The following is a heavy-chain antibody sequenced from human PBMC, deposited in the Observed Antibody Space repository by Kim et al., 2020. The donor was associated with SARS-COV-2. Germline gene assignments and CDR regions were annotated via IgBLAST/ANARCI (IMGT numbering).Heavy chain of an antibody. V-gene: IGHV3-11*06. Sequence: KSRFTISRDNDKNSLYLQMNSLRAEDTAVYYCARDGTTSDYYYDSSGFDYWGQGTLVTVSS. J-gene: IGHJ4*02. D-gene: IGHD3-22*01. CDR3: ARDGTTSDYYYDSSGFDY.